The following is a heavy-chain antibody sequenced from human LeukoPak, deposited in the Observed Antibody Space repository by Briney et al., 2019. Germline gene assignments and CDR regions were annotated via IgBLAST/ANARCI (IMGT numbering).Heavy chain of an antibody. Sequence: SETLSLTCTVSGGSIRSSSYYWGGIRQPPGKGLEWIGSIYYSGSTYYNPSLKSRVTISVDTSKNQVSLRLSSVTAADTAVYYCASGHYDSSGYYYPFDYWGQRTLVTVSS. CDR2: IYYSGST. V-gene: IGHV4-39*01. J-gene: IGHJ4*02. D-gene: IGHD3-22*01. CDR3: ASGHYDSSGYYYPFDY. CDR1: GGSIRSSSYY.